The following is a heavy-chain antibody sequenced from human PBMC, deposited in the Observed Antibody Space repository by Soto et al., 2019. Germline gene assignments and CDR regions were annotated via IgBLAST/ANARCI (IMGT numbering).Heavy chain of an antibody. D-gene: IGHD6-19*01. Sequence: TVSLHASVYTFTSYYMHWVRPAPGQGLEWMGIINPSGGSTSYAQKFQGRVTMTRDTSTSTVYMELSSLRSEDTAVYYCARESQWLVPRYGMDVWGQGTTVTVSS. J-gene: IGHJ6*02. CDR1: VYTFTSYY. CDR2: INPSGGST. CDR3: ARESQWLVPRYGMDV. V-gene: IGHV1-46*01.